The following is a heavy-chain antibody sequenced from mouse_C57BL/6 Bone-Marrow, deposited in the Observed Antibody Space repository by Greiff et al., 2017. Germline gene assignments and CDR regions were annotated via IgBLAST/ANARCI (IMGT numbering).Heavy chain of an antibody. J-gene: IGHJ2*01. CDR2: ISNLAYSI. V-gene: IGHV5-15*01. CDR3: ARHDQYYFDY. CDR1: GFTFSDYG. Sequence: EVKLMESGGGLVQPGGSLKLSCAASGFTFSDYGMAWVRQAPRKGPEWVAFISNLAYSIYYADTVTGRFTISRENAKNTLYLEMSSLRSEDTAMYYCARHDQYYFDYWGQGTTLTVSS.